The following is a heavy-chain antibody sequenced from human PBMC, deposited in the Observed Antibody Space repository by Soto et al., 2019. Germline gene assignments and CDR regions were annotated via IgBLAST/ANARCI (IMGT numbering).Heavy chain of an antibody. CDR1: GGSISSGGYY. V-gene: IGHV4-31*03. Sequence: PSETLSLTCTVSGGSISSGGYYWSWIRQHPGKGLEWIGYIYYSGSTYYNPSLKSRVTISVDTSKNQFSLKLSSVTAADTAVYYCASGGLGDDTSSSFAFDIWGQGTMVTVSS. CDR2: IYYSGST. D-gene: IGHD2-2*01. J-gene: IGHJ3*02. CDR3: ASGGLGDDTSSSFAFDI.